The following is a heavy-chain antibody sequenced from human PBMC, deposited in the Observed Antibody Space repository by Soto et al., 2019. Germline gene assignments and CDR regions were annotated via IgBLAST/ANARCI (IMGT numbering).Heavy chain of an antibody. D-gene: IGHD2-15*01. J-gene: IGHJ4*02. Sequence: SETLSLTCTVSGGSISSGDYYWSWIRQPPGKGLEWIGYIYYSGSTYYNPSLKSRVTISVDTSKNQLSLKLSSVTAADTAVYYCARVGYCSGGSCYSWLFYFDYWGQGTLVTVSS. CDR2: IYYSGST. CDR3: ARVGYCSGGSCYSWLFYFDY. CDR1: GGSISSGDYY. V-gene: IGHV4-30-4*01.